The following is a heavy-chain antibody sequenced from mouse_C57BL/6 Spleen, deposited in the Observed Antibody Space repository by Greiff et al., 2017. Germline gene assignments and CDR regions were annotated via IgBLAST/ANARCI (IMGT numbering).Heavy chain of an antibody. CDR1: GYTFTDYN. CDR2: IDPETGGT. Sequence: QVQLKQSGAELVRPGASVTLSCTASGYTFTDYNMHWVKQTPVHGLEWIGAIDPETGGTAYNQKFKGKAILTADKSASTAYMELRSLTSEDSAVYYCTRMAYWGQGTLVTVSA. V-gene: IGHV1-15*01. J-gene: IGHJ3*01. CDR3: TRMAY.